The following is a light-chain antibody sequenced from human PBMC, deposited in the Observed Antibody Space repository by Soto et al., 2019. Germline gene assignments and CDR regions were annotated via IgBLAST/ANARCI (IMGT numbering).Light chain of an antibody. CDR1: QGIRKD. J-gene: IGKJ4*01. V-gene: IGKV1-6*01. CDR2: SAS. CDR3: LQDYDYPLT. Sequence: AIQMTHSPSSLSASVGDIVTITCRASQGIRKDLGWYQQKPGKAPQLLIYSASNLQSGVPSRFSGSGSGTDFTLTISSLQPEDFATYYCLQDYDYPLTFGGGTKVDIK.